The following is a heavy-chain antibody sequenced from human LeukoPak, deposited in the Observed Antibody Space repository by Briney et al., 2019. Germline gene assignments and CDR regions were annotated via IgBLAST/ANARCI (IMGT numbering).Heavy chain of an antibody. J-gene: IGHJ6*03. CDR3: AGHLRYSSSPGAPYYYYMDV. Sequence: GESLKISCKGSGYSFTSYWIGWVRQMPGKGLEWMGIIYPGDSDTRYSPSFQGQVTISADKSISTAYLQWSSLKASDTAMYYCAGHLRYSSSPGAPYYYYMDVWGKGTTVTVSS. CDR1: GYSFTSYW. V-gene: IGHV5-51*01. CDR2: IYPGDSDT. D-gene: IGHD6-13*01.